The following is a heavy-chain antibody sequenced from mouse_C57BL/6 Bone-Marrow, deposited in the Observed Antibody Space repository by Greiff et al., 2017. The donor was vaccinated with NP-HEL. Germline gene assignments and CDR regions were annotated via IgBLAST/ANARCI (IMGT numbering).Heavy chain of an antibody. V-gene: IGHV1-15*01. J-gene: IGHJ1*03. CDR2: IDPETGGT. CDR3: TRRRVANWDGGDWYFDV. Sequence: QIQLQQSGAELVRPGASVTLSCKASGYTFTDYEMHWVKQTPVHGLEWIGAIDPETGGTAYNQKFKGKAILTADKSSSTAYMELRSLTSEDSAVYYCTRRRVANWDGGDWYFDVWGTGTTVTVSS. CDR1: GYTFTDYE. D-gene: IGHD4-1*01.